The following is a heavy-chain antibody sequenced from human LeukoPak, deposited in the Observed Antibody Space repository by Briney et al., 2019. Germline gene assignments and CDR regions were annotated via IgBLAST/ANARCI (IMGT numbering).Heavy chain of an antibody. CDR1: GFSFSSYS. J-gene: IGHJ4*02. Sequence: GSLRLSCAASGFSFSSYSMIWVRLAPGKGLEWVSYISSSTSTIYYADSVKGRFTISRDNAKNSLYLQMNSLRAEDTAVYYCAREEGATTVYYFDYWGQGTLVTVSS. CDR3: AREEGATTVYYFDY. D-gene: IGHD1-26*01. CDR2: ISSSTSTI. V-gene: IGHV3-48*04.